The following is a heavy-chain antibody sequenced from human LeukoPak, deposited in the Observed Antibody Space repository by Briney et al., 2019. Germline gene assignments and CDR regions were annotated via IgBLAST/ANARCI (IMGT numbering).Heavy chain of an antibody. V-gene: IGHV3-49*04. CDR1: GFTFSSYE. D-gene: IGHD3-22*01. CDR3: TRGYYYDSSGYGLDY. CDR2: IRSKAYGGTT. J-gene: IGHJ4*02. Sequence: GGSLRLSCAASGFTFSSYEMNWVRQAPGKGLEWVGFIRSKAYGGTTEYAASVKGRFTISRDDSKSIAYLQMNSLKTEDTAVYYCTRGYYYDSSGYGLDYWGQGTLVTVSS.